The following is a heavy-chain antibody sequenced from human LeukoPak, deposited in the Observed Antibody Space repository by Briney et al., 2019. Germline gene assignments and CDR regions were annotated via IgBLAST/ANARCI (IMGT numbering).Heavy chain of an antibody. Sequence: SETLSLTCTVSGGSISSGSYYWSWIRQPAGKGLEWIGRIYTSGSTNYNPSLKSRVTISVDTSKNQFSLKLSSVTAADTAVYYCATHWDYYGSGNSYDPDYWGQGTLVTVSS. CDR2: IYTSGST. D-gene: IGHD3-10*01. CDR3: ATHWDYYGSGNSYDPDY. V-gene: IGHV4-61*02. J-gene: IGHJ4*02. CDR1: GGSISSGSYY.